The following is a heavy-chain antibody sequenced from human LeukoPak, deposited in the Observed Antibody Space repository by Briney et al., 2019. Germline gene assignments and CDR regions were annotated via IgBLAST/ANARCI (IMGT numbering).Heavy chain of an antibody. Sequence: PGGSLRLSCAASGFTFSSYAMSWVRQAPGKGLEWVPGISGGGGSTYYADSVKGRFTISRDNSKNTLYLQMNSLRAEDTAVYYCANYSGSSRWFDYWGQGTLVTVSS. D-gene: IGHD6-13*01. V-gene: IGHV3-23*01. CDR3: ANYSGSSRWFDY. CDR2: ISGGGGST. CDR1: GFTFSSYA. J-gene: IGHJ4*02.